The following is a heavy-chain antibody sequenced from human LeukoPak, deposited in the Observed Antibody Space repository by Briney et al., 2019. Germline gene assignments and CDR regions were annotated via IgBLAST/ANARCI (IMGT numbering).Heavy chain of an antibody. D-gene: IGHD6-6*01. J-gene: IGHJ4*02. Sequence: ASVKVSCKASGYNFATYGISWVRQAPGQGLEWMGWFAPYNNNGNSAQKFQGRLTMTTDTSTSTASMELRSLRSDDTAVYYCTRDPRHKYGNFANWGQGTLVTVSS. CDR1: GYNFATYG. CDR2: FAPYNNNG. CDR3: TRDPRHKYGNFAN. V-gene: IGHV1-18*01.